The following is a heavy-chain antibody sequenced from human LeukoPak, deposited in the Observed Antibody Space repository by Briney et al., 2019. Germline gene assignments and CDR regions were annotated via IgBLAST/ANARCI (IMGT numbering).Heavy chain of an antibody. CDR1: GYSVSSNSAA. CDR2: TYYRSQWYK. D-gene: IGHD1-1*01. J-gene: IGHJ4*02. V-gene: IGHV6-1*01. CDR3: AREQLGFDY. Sequence: SQTLSLTCAISGYSVSSNSAAWNWIRQSPSIGLQWLGRTYYRSQWYKDNAVSVKSRITINPDTSKNQFSLQLNSVTPEDTAVYYCAREQLGFDYWGQGTLVTVSS.